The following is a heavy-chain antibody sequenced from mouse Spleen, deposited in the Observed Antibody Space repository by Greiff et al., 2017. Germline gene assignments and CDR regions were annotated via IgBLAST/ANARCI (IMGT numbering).Heavy chain of an antibody. D-gene: IGHD4-1*01. CDR2: ISTYYGDA. Sequence: VQRVESGAELVRPGVSVKISCKGSGYTFTDYAMHWVKQSHAKSLEWIGVISTYYGDASYNQKFKGKATMTVDKSSSTAYMELARLTSEDSAIYYCARRTGTGGYYFDYWGQGTTLTVSS. CDR1: GYTFTDYA. CDR3: ARRTGTGGYYFDY. J-gene: IGHJ2*01. V-gene: IGHV1S137*01.